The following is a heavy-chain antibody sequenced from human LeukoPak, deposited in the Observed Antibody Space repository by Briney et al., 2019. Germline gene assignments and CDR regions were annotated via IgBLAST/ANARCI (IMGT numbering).Heavy chain of an antibody. CDR3: ARYRGVVGIDY. CDR1: GGSFSGYY. J-gene: IGHJ4*02. CDR2: INHSGST. D-gene: IGHD1-26*01. V-gene: IGHV4-34*01. Sequence: SETLSLTCAVYGGSFSGYYWSWIRQLPGKGLEWIGEINHSGSTEYSPSLQSRATISVDTSKNQFSLKLTSLTAADTAVYYCARYRGVVGIDYWGQGSLVTVSS.